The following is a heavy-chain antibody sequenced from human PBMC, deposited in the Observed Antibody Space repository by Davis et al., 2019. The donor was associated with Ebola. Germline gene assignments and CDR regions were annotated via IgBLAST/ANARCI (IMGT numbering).Heavy chain of an antibody. Sequence: HTGGSLRLSCAASGFTFSDYYMSWIRQAPGKGLVWVSRITTDGSSTNYADSVKGRFTISRDNAKNTVYLQMNSLRAEDTAVYYCARDGVSEFIDLDYWGRGTLVTVSA. CDR3: ARDGVSEFIDLDY. V-gene: IGHV3-74*01. CDR2: ITTDGSST. CDR1: GFTFSDYY. J-gene: IGHJ4*02. D-gene: IGHD3-16*02.